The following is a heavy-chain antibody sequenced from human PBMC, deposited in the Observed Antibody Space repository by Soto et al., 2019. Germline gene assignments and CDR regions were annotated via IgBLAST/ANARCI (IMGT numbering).Heavy chain of an antibody. CDR2: IYWHDDK. CDR1: LFSLSTNGVG. J-gene: IGHJ4*02. CDR3: AHRGGAAVGLYYFDY. D-gene: IGHD6-13*01. V-gene: IGHV2-5*01. Sequence: FGPPLVNPPQTLTLTCTFSLFSLSTNGVGVSWIRQPPGKALEWLALIYWHDDKRYSPSLKSRLTITKDTSKNQVVLTMTNMDPVDTATYYCAHRGGAAVGLYYFDYWGQGALVTVSS.